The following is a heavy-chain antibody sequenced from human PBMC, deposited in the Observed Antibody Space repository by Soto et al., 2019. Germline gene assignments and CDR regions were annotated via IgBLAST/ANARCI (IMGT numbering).Heavy chain of an antibody. CDR2: IYWDDEK. V-gene: IGHV2-5*02. Sequence: QITLKESGPTLVKPTQTLTLTCTFSGFSISTSGVGVGWIRQPPGKALEWLAIIYWDDEKRYSPSLKSRLTISKDTSKNQVVLTMTNMDPVDTATYYCVHRLTVTTPFDYWGQGTLVTVSS. CDR3: VHRLTVTTPFDY. J-gene: IGHJ4*02. CDR1: GFSISTSGVG. D-gene: IGHD4-17*01.